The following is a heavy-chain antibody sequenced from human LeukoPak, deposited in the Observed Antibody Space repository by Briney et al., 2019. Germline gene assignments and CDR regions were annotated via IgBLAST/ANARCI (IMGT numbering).Heavy chain of an antibody. CDR1: GGTFSSYA. CDR2: IIPILGIA. Sequence: SVKVSCKASGGTFSSYAISWVRQAPGQGLEWMGRIIPILGIANYAQKFQGRVTMTRNTSISTAYMELSSLRSEDTAVYYCASDGWYNWGQGTLVTVSS. CDR3: ASDGWYN. J-gene: IGHJ4*02. V-gene: IGHV1-69*04. D-gene: IGHD1-1*01.